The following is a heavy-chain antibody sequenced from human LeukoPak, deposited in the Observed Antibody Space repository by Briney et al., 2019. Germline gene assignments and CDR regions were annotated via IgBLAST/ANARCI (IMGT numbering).Heavy chain of an antibody. CDR2: IKQDGSEK. J-gene: IGHJ4*02. D-gene: IGHD2-15*01. V-gene: IGHV3-7*01. CDR1: GFTFSSYW. CDR3: ARSGVRYCSGGSCYSI. Sequence: PGGSLRLSCAASGFTFSSYWMSWVRQPPGKGLEWVANIKQDGSEKYYVHSVKGRFTISRDNAKNSLYLQMNSLRAEDTAVYYCARSGVRYCSGGSCYSIWGQGTLVTVSS.